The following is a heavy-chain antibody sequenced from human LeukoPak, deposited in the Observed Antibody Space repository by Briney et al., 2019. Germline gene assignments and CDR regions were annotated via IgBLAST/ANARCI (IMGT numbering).Heavy chain of an antibody. CDR3: ARVSGTDYYYYYGMDV. CDR2: IIPIFGTA. D-gene: IGHD3-10*01. J-gene: IGHJ6*02. Sequence: SVKVSCKASGGSFSSYAISWVRQAPGQGLEWMGGIIPIFGTANYAQKFQGRVTITADESTSTAYMELSSLRSEDTAVYYCARVSGTDYYYYYGMDVWGQGITVTVSS. V-gene: IGHV1-69*13. CDR1: GGSFSSYA.